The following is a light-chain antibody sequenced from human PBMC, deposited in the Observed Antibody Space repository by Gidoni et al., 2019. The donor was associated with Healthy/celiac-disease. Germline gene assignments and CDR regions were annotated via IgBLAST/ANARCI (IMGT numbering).Light chain of an antibody. V-gene: IGKV3-11*01. CDR1: QSVSSY. J-gene: IGKJ4*01. CDR3: QQRSNWPPGLT. CDR2: DAS. Sequence: EIVSTQSPATLPLSPGESATLSCRASQSVSSYLAWYQQKPGQAPRLLIYDASNWTTGIPARFSGSGSGTDFTLTISSLEPEDVAVYYCQQRSNWPPGLTFGGGTKVEIK.